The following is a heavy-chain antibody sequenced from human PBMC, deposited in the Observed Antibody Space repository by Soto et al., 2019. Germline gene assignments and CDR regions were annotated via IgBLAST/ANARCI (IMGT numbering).Heavy chain of an antibody. J-gene: IGHJ5*02. CDR3: ARAGIGVSYRRGGFAP. CDR1: GVSFSGYY. Sequence: SETLSLTCAVYGVSFSGYYGSWIRQPPGKGLEWIGEINHSGSTNYNPSLKSRVTISVDTSKNQFSLKLSSVTAADTAVYYCARAGIGVSYRRGGFAPLGKGTLVPVSP. CDR2: INHSGST. D-gene: IGHD3-16*02. V-gene: IGHV4-34*01.